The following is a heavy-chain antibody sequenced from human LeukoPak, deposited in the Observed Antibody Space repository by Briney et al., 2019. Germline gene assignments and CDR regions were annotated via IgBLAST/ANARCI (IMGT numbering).Heavy chain of an antibody. J-gene: IGHJ4*02. V-gene: IGHV4-4*07. CDR3: AREVRCSTTRCYSLFDY. D-gene: IGHD2-2*02. Sequence: SETLSLTCTVSGGSISGYYWNWIRQPAGKGLEWIGRIYTSGSTNHNPSLKSRVTMSVDMSKNQFSLRLSSVTAADTAVYYCAREVRCSTTRCYSLFDYWGQGTLVTVSS. CDR2: IYTSGST. CDR1: GGSISGYY.